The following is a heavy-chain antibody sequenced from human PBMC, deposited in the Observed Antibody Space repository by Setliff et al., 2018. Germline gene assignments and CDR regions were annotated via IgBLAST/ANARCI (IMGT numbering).Heavy chain of an antibody. D-gene: IGHD4-4*01. J-gene: IGHJ6*03. CDR2: IYTSGST. CDR3: VRVDYSPINYYYYYMDV. Sequence: SETLSLTCTVSGGSISSGSYYWSWIRQPAGKGLEWIGHIYTSGSTNYNPSLKSRVTISVDTSKNQFSLKLSSVTAADTAVYYCVRVDYSPINYYYYYMDVWGKGTTVTVSS. V-gene: IGHV4-61*09. CDR1: GGSISSGSYY.